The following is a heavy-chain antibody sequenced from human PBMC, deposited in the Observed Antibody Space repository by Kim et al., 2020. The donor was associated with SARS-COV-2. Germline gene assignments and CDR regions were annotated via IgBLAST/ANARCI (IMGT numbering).Heavy chain of an antibody. V-gene: IGHV3-30*02. D-gene: IGHD3-22*01. J-gene: IGHJ4*02. CDR3: VKEAAFTTIVVDYYFDY. Sequence: VKGRFTITRDNSKTTLYLQMDSLRAEDTAIYYCVKEAAFTTIVVDYYFDYWGQGTLVTVSS.